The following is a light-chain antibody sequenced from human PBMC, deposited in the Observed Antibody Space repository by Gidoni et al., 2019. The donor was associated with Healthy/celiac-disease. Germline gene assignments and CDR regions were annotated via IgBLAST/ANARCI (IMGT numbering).Light chain of an antibody. V-gene: IGKV1-9*01. CDR2: AAS. CDR1: QGISSY. CDR3: QQLNSYPPT. J-gene: IGKJ1*01. Sequence: DIQLTQSPSFLSASVGDRVTITCRASQGISSYLAWYQQKPGKASKLLIYAASTLQSGVPSRFSGSGSGTEFTLTISSLQPEDFATYYCQQLNSYPPTFGQXTKVEIK.